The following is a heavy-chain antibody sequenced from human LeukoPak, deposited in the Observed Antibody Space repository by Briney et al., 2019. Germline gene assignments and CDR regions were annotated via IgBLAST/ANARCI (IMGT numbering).Heavy chain of an antibody. CDR1: GGSFSGYY. Sequence: SETLSLTCAVYGGSFSGYYWSWIRQPPGKGLECIGEINHSGSTNYNPSLKSRVTISVDTSKNQFSLKLSSVTAADTAVYYCASGKMRGYCSSTSCPRLGYFDYWGQGTLVTVSS. D-gene: IGHD2-2*01. CDR2: INHSGST. J-gene: IGHJ4*02. V-gene: IGHV4-34*01. CDR3: ASGKMRGYCSSTSCPRLGYFDY.